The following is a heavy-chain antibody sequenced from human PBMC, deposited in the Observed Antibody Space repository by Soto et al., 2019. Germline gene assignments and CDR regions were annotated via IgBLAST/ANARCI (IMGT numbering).Heavy chain of an antibody. CDR3: TRLSGTYGWYFDS. D-gene: IGHD1-26*01. CDR2: IRSKPNNYAT. J-gene: IGHJ4*02. Sequence: EVQLVESGGGLVQPGGSLKLSCAASGFNFSVSAMQWVRQASGKGLEWLGRIRSKPNNYATAYAASVKGRFTISRDDSKNTAYLQMNSLKTEDTAVYYCTRLSGTYGWYFDSWCQGTLVTVSS. CDR1: GFNFSVSA. V-gene: IGHV3-73*02.